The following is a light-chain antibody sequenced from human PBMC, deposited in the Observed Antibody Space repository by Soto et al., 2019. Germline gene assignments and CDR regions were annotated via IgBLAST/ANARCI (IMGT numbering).Light chain of an antibody. V-gene: IGKV3-15*01. J-gene: IGKJ4*01. Sequence: EIVMTQSPATLSVSPGERATLSCRASQSVSSDLAWYQQKPGQAPRLLIYDASTRATGIPVRFSGSGPGPDFTLTISNLQSEDFALYYGQQYNKWPPLTFAGGTEVEI. CDR2: DAS. CDR3: QQYNKWPPLT. CDR1: QSVSSD.